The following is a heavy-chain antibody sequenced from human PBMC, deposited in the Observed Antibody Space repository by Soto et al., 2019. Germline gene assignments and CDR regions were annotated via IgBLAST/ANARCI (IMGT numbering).Heavy chain of an antibody. CDR1: GYSFTSYW. CDR2: IDPSDSYT. V-gene: IGHV5-10-1*01. CDR3: ARQLYCSGGSCYKYYYGMDV. D-gene: IGHD2-15*01. Sequence: GESLKISCKGSGYSFTSYWISWVRQMPGKGLEWMGRIDPSDSYTNYSPSFQGHVTISADKSISTAYLQWSSLKASDTAMYYCARQLYCSGGSCYKYYYGMDVWGQGTTVTVSS. J-gene: IGHJ6*02.